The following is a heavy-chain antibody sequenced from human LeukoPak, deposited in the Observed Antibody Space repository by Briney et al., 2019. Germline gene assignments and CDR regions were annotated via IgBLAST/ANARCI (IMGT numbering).Heavy chain of an antibody. J-gene: IGHJ4*02. Sequence: PGGSLRLSCAASGFTFRTYAMSWVRQAPGKGLEWVSGISGSGGSTYYADSVKGRFTISRDNSKNTLYLQMNSLRAEDTAIYYCATDRGYRTSWFDYWGQGALVTVSS. CDR2: ISGSGGST. CDR1: GFTFRTYA. CDR3: ATDRGYRTSWFDY. D-gene: IGHD6-13*01. V-gene: IGHV3-23*01.